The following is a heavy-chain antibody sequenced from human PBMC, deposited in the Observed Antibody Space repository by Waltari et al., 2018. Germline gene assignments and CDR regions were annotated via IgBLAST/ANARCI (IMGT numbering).Heavy chain of an antibody. D-gene: IGHD6-13*01. CDR3: ARDAQYSSSWTPFDY. CDR2: IYYSGST. J-gene: IGHJ4*02. CDR1: GGSISSHY. Sequence: QVQLQESGPGLVKPSETLSLTCTVSGGSISSHYWSWNRQPPGKGLEWIGYIYYSGSTNYNPSLKSRVTISVDTSKNQFSLKLSSVTAADTAVYYCARDAQYSSSWTPFDYWGQGTLVTVSS. V-gene: IGHV4-59*11.